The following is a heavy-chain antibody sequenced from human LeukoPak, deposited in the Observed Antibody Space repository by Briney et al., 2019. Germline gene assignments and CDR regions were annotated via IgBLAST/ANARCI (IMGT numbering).Heavy chain of an antibody. V-gene: IGHV4-30-2*01. J-gene: IGHJ4*02. CDR1: GGSISSGGYS. D-gene: IGHD4-17*01. CDR3: ARVLTYGDYELVFDY. Sequence: SQTLSLTCAVSGGSISSGGYSWSWIRQPPGKGLEWIGYIYHSGSTYYNPSLKSRVTISVDRSKNQFSLKLSSVTAADTAVYYCARVLTYGDYELVFDYWSQGTLVTVPS. CDR2: IYHSGST.